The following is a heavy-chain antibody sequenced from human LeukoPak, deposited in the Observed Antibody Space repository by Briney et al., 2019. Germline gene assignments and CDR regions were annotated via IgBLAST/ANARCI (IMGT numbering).Heavy chain of an antibody. J-gene: IGHJ6*03. CDR3: ARALPPPEYYYYMAV. CDR2: IYYSGST. V-gene: IGHV4-30-4*08. CDR1: GGSISSGDYY. Sequence: SQTLSLTCTVSGGSISSGDYYWSWIRQPPGKGLEWIGYIYYSGSTYYNPSLKSRVTISVDTSKNQFSLKLSSVTAADTAVYYCARALPPPEYYYYMAVWGKGTTVTVSS.